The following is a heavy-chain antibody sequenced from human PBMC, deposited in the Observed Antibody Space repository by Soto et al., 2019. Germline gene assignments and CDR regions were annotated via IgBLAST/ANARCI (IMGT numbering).Heavy chain of an antibody. CDR3: ASGGYDRDPWY. D-gene: IGHD5-12*01. CDR1: GFTVSSNY. J-gene: IGHJ4*02. Sequence: GGSLSLSCAASGFTVSSNYMSWVRQAPGKGLEWVSVIYSGGSTYYADSVKGRFTISRDNSKNTLYLQMNSLRAEDTAVYYCASGGYDRDPWYWGQGTLVTVSS. V-gene: IGHV3-66*01. CDR2: IYSGGST.